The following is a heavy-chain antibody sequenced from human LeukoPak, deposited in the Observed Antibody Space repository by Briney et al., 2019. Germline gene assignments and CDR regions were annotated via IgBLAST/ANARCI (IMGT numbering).Heavy chain of an antibody. CDR2: INHRGSS. D-gene: IGHD1-26*01. J-gene: IGHJ4*02. CDR1: GGSLSDFY. Sequence: SETLSLTCAVYGGSLSDFYWYWIRQTPTKGLEWIAEINHRGSSNYNPSLKSRVAISVDTSKNQLSLKLSSVTAADTAVYYCARPRIVGARNFDYWGQGTLVTVSS. V-gene: IGHV4-34*01. CDR3: ARPRIVGARNFDY.